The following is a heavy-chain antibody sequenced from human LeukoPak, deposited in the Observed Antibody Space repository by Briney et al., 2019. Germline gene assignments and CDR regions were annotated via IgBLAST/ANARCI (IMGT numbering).Heavy chain of an antibody. Sequence: SETLSLTCTVSGGSISSYYWSWIRQPPGKGLEWIGYIYYSGCTNYNPSLKSRVTISVDTSKNQFSLKLSSVTAADTAVYYCARRGFYGDYGYNWFDPWGQGTLVTVSS. CDR2: IYYSGCT. J-gene: IGHJ5*02. CDR3: ARRGFYGDYGYNWFDP. CDR1: GGSISSYY. D-gene: IGHD4-17*01. V-gene: IGHV4-59*08.